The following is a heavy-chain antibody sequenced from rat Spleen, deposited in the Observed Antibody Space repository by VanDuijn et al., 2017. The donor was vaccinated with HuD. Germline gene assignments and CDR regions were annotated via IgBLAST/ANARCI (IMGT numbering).Heavy chain of an antibody. Sequence: QVQLKESGPGLVQPSQTLSLPCIVSGFSLTSYNVHWVRQPPGKGLAWMGRMSYNGDASYNSALKSRLSISRDTSKNQVFLKMNSLQTDDTGTYYCTRDPVIGWYLDFWGPGTMVTVSS. CDR1: GFSLTSYN. CDR2: MSYNGDA. CDR3: TRDPVIGWYLDF. D-gene: IGHD1-12*01. V-gene: IGHV2-63*01. J-gene: IGHJ1*01.